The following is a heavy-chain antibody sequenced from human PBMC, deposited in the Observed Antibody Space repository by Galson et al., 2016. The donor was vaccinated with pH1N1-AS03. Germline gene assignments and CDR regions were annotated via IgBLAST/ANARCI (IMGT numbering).Heavy chain of an antibody. J-gene: IGHJ5*02. CDR1: GSTVNNYS. CDR2: IIPILGVT. D-gene: IGHD1-14*01. CDR3: ARDRTPQPEGWLDP. Sequence: SVKVSCKASGSTVNNYSINWVRQAPGQGLEWMGRIIPILGVTNLAQRFEGRVTMTADKSKNTLSLQMSSLRAEDTAVYYCARDRTPQPEGWLDPWGQGTLVTVSS. V-gene: IGHV1-69*04.